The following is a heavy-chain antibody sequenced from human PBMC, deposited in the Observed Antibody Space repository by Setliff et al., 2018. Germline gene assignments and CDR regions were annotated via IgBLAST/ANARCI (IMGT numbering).Heavy chain of an antibody. D-gene: IGHD3-3*01. CDR3: ARGRTIFGILVISGWFDP. Sequence: SETLSLTCTVSGGSINSMSYYWGWIRQPPGKGLEWIGSIYHSGSSYYNPSLRSRVTISVDTSKNQFSLILRSVTAADTAVYYCARGRTIFGILVISGWFDPWGQGTVVTVSS. CDR1: GGSINSMSYY. J-gene: IGHJ5*02. V-gene: IGHV4-39*07. CDR2: IYHSGSS.